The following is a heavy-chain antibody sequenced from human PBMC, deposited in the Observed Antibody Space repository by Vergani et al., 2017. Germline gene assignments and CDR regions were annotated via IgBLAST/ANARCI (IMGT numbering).Heavy chain of an antibody. Sequence: EVQLLESGGALVQPGGSLRLSCAASGFTFFNFAMGWVRQAPGKGLEWVSLISWDGGSTYYADSVKGRFTISRDNSKNSLYLQMNSLRAEDTALYYCAKEGYYSSSWYANYYGMDVWGQGTTVTVSS. V-gene: IGHV3-43D*03. CDR3: AKEGYYSSSWYANYYGMDV. CDR2: ISWDGGST. D-gene: IGHD6-13*01. J-gene: IGHJ6*02. CDR1: GFTFFNFA.